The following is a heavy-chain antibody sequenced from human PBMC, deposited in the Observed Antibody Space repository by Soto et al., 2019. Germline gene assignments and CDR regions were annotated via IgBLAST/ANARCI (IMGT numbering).Heavy chain of an antibody. D-gene: IGHD3-16*01. V-gene: IGHV3-23*01. Sequence: EVHLLESGGGLVQPGGSLRLSCAASGFTFNTYAMSWVRQAPGQGLAWVSAISGSGFSTYYADSVKGRFSISSDSSKNTLFLQMNSLRADDTAVYFCATFTFGRPFDTWGQGTMVTVSS. CDR2: ISGSGFST. J-gene: IGHJ3*02. CDR3: ATFTFGRPFDT. CDR1: GFTFNTYA.